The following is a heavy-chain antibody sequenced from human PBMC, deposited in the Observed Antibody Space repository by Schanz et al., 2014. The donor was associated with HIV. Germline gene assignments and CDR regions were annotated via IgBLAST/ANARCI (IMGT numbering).Heavy chain of an antibody. D-gene: IGHD3-22*01. CDR2: ISYDGSRK. Sequence: VQLLESGGGLVQPGGSLRLSCAASGFTFSNYAMSWVRQAPGKGLEWVAVISYDGSRKHFADSVKGRFTISRDNSKNTLYLQMKSLRAEDTAVYYCAKDRNYYESKYRGKGNYYYYYGMDVWGQGTTVTVSS. V-gene: IGHV3-30*18. CDR3: AKDRNYYESKYRGKGNYYYYYGMDV. CDR1: GFTFSNYA. J-gene: IGHJ6*02.